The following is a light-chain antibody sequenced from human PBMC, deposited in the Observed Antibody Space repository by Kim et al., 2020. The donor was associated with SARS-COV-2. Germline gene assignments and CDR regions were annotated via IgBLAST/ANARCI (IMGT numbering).Light chain of an antibody. CDR3: QQYGSSRGA. V-gene: IGKV3-20*01. CDR1: QSVDRNY. CDR2: GAS. J-gene: IGKJ2*01. Sequence: LSPGERAPLSCRASQSVDRNYLAWYQHKPGQSPRLLIYGASTRATDIPDRFSGSGSGTDFTLTITRLQPEDFAVYYCQQYGSSRGAFGQGTKLEI.